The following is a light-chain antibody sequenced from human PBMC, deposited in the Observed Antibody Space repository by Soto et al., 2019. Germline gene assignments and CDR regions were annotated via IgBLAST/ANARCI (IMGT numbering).Light chain of an antibody. J-gene: IGKJ4*01. CDR2: GAS. Sequence: DIVMTHSPAILSVSLGERATLSCLASQSISDNLAWYQQRSGQAPRLLVYGASTRATGVPARFSGSGSGTEFTLTISSLQSDDFAIYYCQQYKSWPPLTFGGGTKVE. CDR3: QQYKSWPPLT. CDR1: QSISDN. V-gene: IGKV3-15*01.